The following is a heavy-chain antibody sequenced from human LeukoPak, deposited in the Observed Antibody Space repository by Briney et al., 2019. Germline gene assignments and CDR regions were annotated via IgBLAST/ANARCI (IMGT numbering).Heavy chain of an antibody. CDR3: ARVYYDIDPLPWGPPKYYYYMDV. J-gene: IGHJ6*03. CDR1: GYTFTSYG. V-gene: IGHV1-18*01. Sequence: ASVKVSCKASGYTFTSYGISWVRQAPGQGLEWMGWISAYNGNTNYAQKLQGRVTMTTDTSISTAYMELSRLRSDDTAVYYCARVYYDIDPLPWGPPKYYYYMDVWGKGTTVTVSS. D-gene: IGHD3-9*01. CDR2: ISAYNGNT.